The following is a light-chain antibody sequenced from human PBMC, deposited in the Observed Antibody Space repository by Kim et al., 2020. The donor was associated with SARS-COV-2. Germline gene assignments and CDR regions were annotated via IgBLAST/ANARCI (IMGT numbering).Light chain of an antibody. CDR1: QSVSNNY. CDR2: GAS. Sequence: SPGERATLSCRASQSVSNNYLAWYQQKPGQAPRILIYGASSRATGIGDRFSGSGSGTDFTLTISRLEPDDFAVYYCQQYGRSPPFTFGQGTKLEIK. CDR3: QQYGRSPPFT. V-gene: IGKV3-20*01. J-gene: IGKJ2*01.